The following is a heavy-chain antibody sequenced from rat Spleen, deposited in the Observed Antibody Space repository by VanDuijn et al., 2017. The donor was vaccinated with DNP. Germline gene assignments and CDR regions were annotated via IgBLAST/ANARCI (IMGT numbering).Heavy chain of an antibody. J-gene: IGHJ2*01. V-gene: IGHV5-31*01. CDR2: ITSGVGST. CDR3: TTGGAAAY. D-gene: IGHD1-2*01. Sequence: EVQLVESGGDLVQPGRSLKLSCVASGFTFSYYWMAWVRQVPGKGLEWIASITSGVGSTSYPDSVKGRFTISRDNAKSTLYLQMNSLRSEDTATYYCTTGGAAAYWGQGVLVTVSS. CDR1: GFTFSYYW.